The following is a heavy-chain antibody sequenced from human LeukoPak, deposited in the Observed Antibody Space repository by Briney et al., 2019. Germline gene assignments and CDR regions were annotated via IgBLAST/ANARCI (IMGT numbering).Heavy chain of an antibody. CDR1: GFTFSSYA. CDR3: AKHRFESGGYHSTD. V-gene: IGHV3-23*01. CDR2: ISGGSGST. D-gene: IGHD3-22*01. J-gene: IGHJ4*02. Sequence: GGSLRLSCAASGFTFSSYAMSWVRQAPGKGLAWVSTISGGSGSTYCADSVKGRFTISRDNSKNTLYLQMNSLRDEDTAVYYCAKHRFESGGYHSTDWGQGTLVTVSP.